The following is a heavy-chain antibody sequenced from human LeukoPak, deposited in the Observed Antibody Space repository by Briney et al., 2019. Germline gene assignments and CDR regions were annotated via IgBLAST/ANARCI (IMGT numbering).Heavy chain of an antibody. CDR3: ARHGPPRGKNTSDI. CDR2: IYYSGST. V-gene: IGHV4-59*08. D-gene: IGHD3-10*01. Sequence: SETLSLTCTVSGGSISSYYWSWIRQPPGKGLEWIGYIYYSGSTNYNPSLKSRVTISVDTSKNQFSLKLSSVTAADTAVYYCARHGPPRGKNTSDIWGQGTMVTVSS. CDR1: GGSISSYY. J-gene: IGHJ3*02.